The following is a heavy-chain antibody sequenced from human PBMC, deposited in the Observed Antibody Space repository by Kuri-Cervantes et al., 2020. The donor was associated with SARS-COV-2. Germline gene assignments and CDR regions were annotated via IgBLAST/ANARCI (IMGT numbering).Heavy chain of an antibody. Sequence: GESLKISCAASGFTFSSYGMHWVRQAPGKGLEWVAFIRYDGSSKYYADSVKGRFTISRDNSKNSLYLQMNSLRAEDTAVYYCARFPHPSYYDFWSGYYNNDAFDIWGQGTMVTVSS. D-gene: IGHD3-3*01. CDR1: GFTFSSYG. CDR3: ARFPHPSYYDFWSGYYNNDAFDI. V-gene: IGHV3-30*02. J-gene: IGHJ3*02. CDR2: IRYDGSSK.